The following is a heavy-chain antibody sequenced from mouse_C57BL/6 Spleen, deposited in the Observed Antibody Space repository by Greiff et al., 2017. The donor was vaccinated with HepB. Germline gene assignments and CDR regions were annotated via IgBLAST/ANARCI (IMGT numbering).Heavy chain of an antibody. CDR2: INPNNGGT. D-gene: IGHD1-1*01. Sequence: VQLQQSGPELVKPGASVKISCKASGYTFTDYYMNWVKQSHGKSLEWIGDINPNNGGTSYNQKFKGKATLTVDKSSSTAYMELRSLTSEDSAVYYCARSGVITTVVATYWYFDVWGTGTTVTVSS. CDR3: ARSGVITTVVATYWYFDV. CDR1: GYTFTDYY. J-gene: IGHJ1*03. V-gene: IGHV1-26*01.